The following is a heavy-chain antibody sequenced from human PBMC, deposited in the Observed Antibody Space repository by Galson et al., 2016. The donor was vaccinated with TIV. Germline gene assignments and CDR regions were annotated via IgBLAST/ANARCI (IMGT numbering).Heavy chain of an antibody. Sequence: SVKVSCKASGVTFSYFAFSWVRQAPGQGLEWMGGIVPMFGTTNYAQKFQGRVTISADESTTTAYLELSSLRSEDTAEYYCARGRGIYDSSGYFLFGHWGQGTLVTVSS. J-gene: IGHJ5*02. V-gene: IGHV1-69*13. CDR3: ARGRGIYDSSGYFLFGH. CDR1: GVTFSYFA. D-gene: IGHD3-22*01. CDR2: IVPMFGTT.